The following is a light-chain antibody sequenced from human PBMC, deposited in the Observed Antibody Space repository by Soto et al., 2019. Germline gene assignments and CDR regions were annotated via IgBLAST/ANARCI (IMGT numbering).Light chain of an antibody. V-gene: IGLV2-14*01. Sequence: QSVLTQPASVSGSPGQSITISCTGTSSEVGAYNYDSWYQQYPGEAPKVIIYDVSHRPAGVSNRFSGSKSGNTASLTISGLQTQDEADYYCSSYTSATTYVFGTGTRSPS. CDR2: DVS. J-gene: IGLJ1*01. CDR3: SSYTSATTYV. CDR1: SSEVGAYNY.